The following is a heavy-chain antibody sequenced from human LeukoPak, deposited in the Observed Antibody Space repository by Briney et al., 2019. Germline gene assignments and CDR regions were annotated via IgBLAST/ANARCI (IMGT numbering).Heavy chain of an antibody. V-gene: IGHV3-48*03. CDR1: GFTFSSYE. CDR3: ASSVWGRSDY. D-gene: IGHD3-16*01. CDR2: IGTSDTSI. Sequence: GGSLRLSCAASGFTFSSYEMNWVRQAPGRGLEWVSHIGTSDTSIYHADSVKGRFTTSRDNAKNSMYLQINSLRAEATAVYYCASSVWGRSDYWGQGTLVTVSS. J-gene: IGHJ4*02.